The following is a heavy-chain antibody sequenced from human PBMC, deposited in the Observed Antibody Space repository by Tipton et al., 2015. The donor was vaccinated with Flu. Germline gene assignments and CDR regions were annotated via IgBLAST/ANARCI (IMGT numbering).Heavy chain of an antibody. CDR2: IYPGDSDT. CDR3: ARHVGYSGSYYGADY. J-gene: IGHJ4*02. CDR1: GYSFTSYW. Sequence: VQLVQSGAEVKKPGESLKISCKGSGYSFTSYWIGWVRQMPGKGLEWMGIIYPGDSDTRYSPSFQGQATISADKSISTAYLQWSSLKASDTAMYYCARHVGYSGSYYGADYWGRGTLVTVSS. D-gene: IGHD1-26*01. V-gene: IGHV5-51*01.